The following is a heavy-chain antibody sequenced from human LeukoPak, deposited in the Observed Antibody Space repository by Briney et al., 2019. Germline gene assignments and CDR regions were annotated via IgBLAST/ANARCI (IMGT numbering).Heavy chain of an antibody. J-gene: IGHJ4*02. CDR2: IYHSGST. V-gene: IGHV4-38-2*02. Sequence: SETLSLTCTVSGYSISSGYYWGWIRQPPGKGLEWIGSIYHSGSTYYNPSLKSRVTISVDTSKNQFSLKLSSVTAADTAVYYCARDPYIVGATGFDYWGQGTLVTVSS. CDR1: GYSISSGYY. D-gene: IGHD1-26*01. CDR3: ARDPYIVGATGFDY.